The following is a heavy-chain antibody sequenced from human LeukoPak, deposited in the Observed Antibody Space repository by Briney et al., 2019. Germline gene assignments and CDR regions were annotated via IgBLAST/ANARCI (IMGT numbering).Heavy chain of an antibody. CDR3: ARSTTHPYYNYMDV. J-gene: IGHJ6*03. CDR1: GFTFSSYW. Sequence: PGGSLRLSCAASGFTFSSYWVHWVRQAPGEGLVWVSRINSDGSTTTYADSVKGRFTISRDNAKNTLYLQMNSLRVEDTAVYYCARSTTHPYYNYMDVWGKGTTVTLSS. CDR2: INSDGSTT. V-gene: IGHV3-74*01. D-gene: IGHD4-17*01.